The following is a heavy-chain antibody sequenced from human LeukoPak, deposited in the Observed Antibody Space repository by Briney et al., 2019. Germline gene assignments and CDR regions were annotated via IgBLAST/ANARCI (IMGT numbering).Heavy chain of an antibody. CDR1: GFTVSSNY. D-gene: IGHD5-24*01. CDR3: ARVHLEYNWFDP. J-gene: IGHJ5*02. CDR2: IYSGGST. V-gene: IGHV3-66*01. Sequence: PGGSLRLSCAASGFTVSSNYMSWVRQAPGKGLEWVSVIYSGGSTYYADSVKGRFTISRDNSKNTLYLQMNSLRAEDTAVYYCARVHLEYNWFDPWGQGTLATVSS.